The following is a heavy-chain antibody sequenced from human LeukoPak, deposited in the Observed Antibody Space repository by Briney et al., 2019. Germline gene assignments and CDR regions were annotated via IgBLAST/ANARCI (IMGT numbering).Heavy chain of an antibody. V-gene: IGHV3-23*01. CDR2: ISASGGSA. Sequence: PGGSLRLSCAASGFTFSSYAMSSVRQAPGMGLELVSGISASGGSAYYADSVKGRFTISRDNSKTTLYLQMISLRAEDTAVYYCAKVVEGYDYFDYWGQGTLVTVSS. CDR3: AKVVEGYDYFDY. CDR1: GFTFSSYA. D-gene: IGHD6-13*01. J-gene: IGHJ4*02.